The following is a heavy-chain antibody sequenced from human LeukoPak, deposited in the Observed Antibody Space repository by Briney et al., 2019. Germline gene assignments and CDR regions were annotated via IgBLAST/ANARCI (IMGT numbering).Heavy chain of an antibody. D-gene: IGHD2-15*01. V-gene: IGHV4-39*01. CDR1: GGSISSYY. Sequence: PSETLSLTCTVSGGSISSYYWSWIRQPPGKGLEWIGSIYYSGSTYYNPSLKSRVTISVDTSKNQFSLKLSSVTAADTAVYYCARSPGVVVVVAATNWFDPWGQGTLVTVSS. CDR2: IYYSGST. CDR3: ARSPGVVVVVAATNWFDP. J-gene: IGHJ5*02.